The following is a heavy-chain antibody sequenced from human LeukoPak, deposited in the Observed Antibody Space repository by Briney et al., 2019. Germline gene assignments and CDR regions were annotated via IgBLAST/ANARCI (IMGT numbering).Heavy chain of an antibody. CDR2: INPNSGGT. J-gene: IGHJ4*02. CDR1: GYTFTGYY. Sequence: ASVKVSCKASGYTFTGYYMHWVRQAPGQGREWMGWINPNSGGTNYAQKFQGRVTMTRDTSISTAYMELSRLRSDDTAVYYCARDRLIDYYYGSGSYPYWGQGTLVTVSS. V-gene: IGHV1-2*02. D-gene: IGHD3-10*01. CDR3: ARDRLIDYYYGSGSYPY.